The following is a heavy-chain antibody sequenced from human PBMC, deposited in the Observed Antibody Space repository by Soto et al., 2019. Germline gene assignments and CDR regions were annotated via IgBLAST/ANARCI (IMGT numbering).Heavy chain of an antibody. CDR2: ISYDGSNK. CDR3: AREDGNYYDSSGYDY. CDR1: GFTFSSYA. V-gene: IGHV3-30-3*01. D-gene: IGHD3-22*01. Sequence: PGGSLRLSCAASGFTFSSYAMHWVRQAPGKGLEWVAVISYDGSNKYYADSVKGRFTISRDNSKNTLYLQMNSLRAEDTAVYYCAREDGNYYDSSGYDYWGQGTLVTVSS. J-gene: IGHJ4*02.